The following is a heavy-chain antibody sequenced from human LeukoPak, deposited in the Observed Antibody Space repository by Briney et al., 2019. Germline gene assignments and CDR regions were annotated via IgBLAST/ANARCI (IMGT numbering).Heavy chain of an antibody. CDR2: IIPIFGTA. CDR3: ARAPHCSSTSCYRRGYWFDP. V-gene: IGHV1-69*13. CDR1: GGTFSSYA. Sequence: SVKVSCKASGGTFSSYAISWVRQAPGQGLEWMGGIIPIFGTANYAQKFQGRVTITADESTSTAYMELSSLRSEDTAVYYCARAPHCSSTSCYRRGYWFDPWGQGTLVTVSS. D-gene: IGHD2-2*02. J-gene: IGHJ5*02.